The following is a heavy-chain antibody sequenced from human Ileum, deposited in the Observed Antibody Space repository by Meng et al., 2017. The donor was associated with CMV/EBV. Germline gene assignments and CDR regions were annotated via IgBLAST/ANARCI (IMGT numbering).Heavy chain of an antibody. CDR2: IYYTGST. J-gene: IGHJ3*02. CDR3: ARGYYDSSGSSNTFDI. CDR1: GFSITTSY. Sequence: GSLRLSCTVSGFSITTSYWSWIRQLPGKGPEWIGYIYYTGSTNYNPSLKSRVTISLDTSKNQFSLKLSTVTAADTAVYYCARGYYDSSGSSNTFDIWGQGTMVTVSS. V-gene: IGHV4-59*01. D-gene: IGHD3-22*01.